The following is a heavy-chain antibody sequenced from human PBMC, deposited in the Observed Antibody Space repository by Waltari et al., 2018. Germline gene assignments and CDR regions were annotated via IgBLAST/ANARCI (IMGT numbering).Heavy chain of an antibody. CDR3: VRAWDGNSYGYGY. D-gene: IGHD5-18*01. Sequence: EVHLVESGGALTQSGGSLRLSCAASGFTLSSYNMNWVRQAPGKGLEWVAYKRASRRVMFYADSVKGRYTGSRDNAKGSLYLQMNNLRDEDTAVYYGVRAWDGNSYGYGYWGQGTLVTVSS. CDR2: KRASRRVM. V-gene: IGHV3-48*02. CDR1: GFTLSSYN. J-gene: IGHJ4*02.